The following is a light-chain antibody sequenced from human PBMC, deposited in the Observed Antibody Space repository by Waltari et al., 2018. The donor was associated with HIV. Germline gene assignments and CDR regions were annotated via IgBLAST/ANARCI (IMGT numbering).Light chain of an antibody. V-gene: IGLV2-14*01. CDR2: EVT. CDR1: SSDVGGYNY. CDR3: SSYTSSSTLV. Sequence: QSALTQPASVSGSPGQSITISCTGTSSDVGGYNYVSWYQQHPGKAPKLMIYEVTKWPAGVSNRFSGSKSGNTASLTISGLQIEDEADYYCSSYTSSSTLVVGGGTKLTVL. J-gene: IGLJ2*01.